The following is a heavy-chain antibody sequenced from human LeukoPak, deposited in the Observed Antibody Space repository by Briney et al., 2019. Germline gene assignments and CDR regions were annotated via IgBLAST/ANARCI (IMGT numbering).Heavy chain of an antibody. CDR3: ARSGYLSDCPDY. V-gene: IGHV3-30-3*01. CDR1: GFTFSSYA. CDR2: ISYDESNK. Sequence: GRSLRLSCAASGFTFSSYAMHWVRQAPGKGLEWVAVISYDESNKYYADSVKGRFTISRDNSKNTLYLQMNSLRAEDTAVYYCARSGYLSDCPDYWGQGTLVTVSS. J-gene: IGHJ4*02. D-gene: IGHD3-3*01.